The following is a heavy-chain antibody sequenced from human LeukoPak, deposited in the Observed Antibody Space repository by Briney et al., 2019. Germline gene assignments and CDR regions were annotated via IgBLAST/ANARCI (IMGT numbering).Heavy chain of an antibody. V-gene: IGHV1-2*02. J-gene: IGHJ4*02. CDR2: INPNSGGT. D-gene: IGHD2-8*01. CDR3: ARSYIVLMVYAPQFDY. CDR1: GYTFTGYY. Sequence: GASVKVSCKASGYTFTGYYMHWVRQAPGQGLEWMGWINPNSGGTNYAQKFQGRVTMTRDTSISTAYMELSRLRSDDTAVYYCARSYIVLMVYAPQFDYWGQGTLVTVSS.